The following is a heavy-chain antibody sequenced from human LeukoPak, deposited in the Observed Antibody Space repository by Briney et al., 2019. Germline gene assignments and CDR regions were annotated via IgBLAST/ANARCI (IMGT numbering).Heavy chain of an antibody. CDR1: GYTFTGYY. D-gene: IGHD3-3*01. J-gene: IGHJ4*02. V-gene: IGHV1-2*02. CDR2: INPNIGGT. Sequence: ASVKVSCKASGYTFTGYYMHWVRQAPGQGLEWMGWINPNIGGTNYAQKCQDRVTMTRDTSISTAYMELSRLRSDDTDVYYCARDSGITIFGVVMDLFDYWGQGTLVTVSS. CDR3: ARDSGITIFGVVMDLFDY.